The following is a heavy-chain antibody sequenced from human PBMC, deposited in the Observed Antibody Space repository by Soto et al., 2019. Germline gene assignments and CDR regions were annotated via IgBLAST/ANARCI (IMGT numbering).Heavy chain of an antibody. CDR2: ISGSGGST. D-gene: IGHD4-17*01. J-gene: IGHJ6*02. Sequence: PGGSLRLSCAASGFTFSSYAMSWVRQAPGKGLEWVSAISGSGGSTYYADSVKGRFTISRDNSKNTLYLQMNSLRAEDTAVYYCARDGYGDPYYYYGMDVWGQGTTVTVSS. V-gene: IGHV3-23*01. CDR1: GFTFSSYA. CDR3: ARDGYGDPYYYYGMDV.